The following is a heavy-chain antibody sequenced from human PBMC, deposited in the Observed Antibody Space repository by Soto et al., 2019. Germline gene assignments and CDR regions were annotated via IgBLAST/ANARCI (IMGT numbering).Heavy chain of an antibody. CDR3: AKGRYDFWSPYYFDS. CDR1: GLNFEDFA. D-gene: IGHD3-3*01. Sequence: GGSLRLSCVGTGLNFEDFAMHWVRQAPGKGLEWVSGITWNSRVLAYADSVKGRFTISRDNARNSLYLQMDSLRDEDTALYYCAKGRYDFWSPYYFDSWGQGT. CDR2: ITWNSRVL. V-gene: IGHV3-9*01. J-gene: IGHJ4*02.